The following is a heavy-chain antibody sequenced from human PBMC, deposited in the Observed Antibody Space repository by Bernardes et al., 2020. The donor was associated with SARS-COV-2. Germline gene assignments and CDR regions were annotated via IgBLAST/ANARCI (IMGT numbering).Heavy chain of an antibody. Sequence: ASVKVSCKASGYTFTSFDINWVRQATGQGLEWMGWVNPTSGNTGYAQKFQGRVTMTGSTSISTAYMELSRLRSDDTAVYYCARDPEYSSSSYFDYWGQGTLGTVSS. V-gene: IGHV1-8*01. CDR2: VNPTSGNT. D-gene: IGHD6-6*01. J-gene: IGHJ4*02. CDR3: ARDPEYSSSSYFDY. CDR1: GYTFTSFD.